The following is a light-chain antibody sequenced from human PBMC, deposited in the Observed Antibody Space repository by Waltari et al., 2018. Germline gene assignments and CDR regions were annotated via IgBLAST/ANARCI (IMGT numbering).Light chain of an antibody. J-gene: IGKJ1*01. CDR2: AAS. CDR1: QSISSY. V-gene: IGKV1-39*01. CDR3: KQSYSTPRT. Sequence: DIQMTQSPSSLSVSVGDRVTISCRASQSISSYLNWYQQKPGEAPRLLIYAASSLQTGVPSRFSGSGSGTDFTLTISSLQPEDFATYYCKQSYSTPRTFGQGTKVEIK.